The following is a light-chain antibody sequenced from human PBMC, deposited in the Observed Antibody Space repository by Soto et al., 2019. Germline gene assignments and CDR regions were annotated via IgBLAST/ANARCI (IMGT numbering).Light chain of an antibody. J-gene: IGKJ1*01. V-gene: IGKV3-11*01. CDR2: DAS. CDR3: HQRTNWPWT. Sequence: EIVLTQSTATLSLSPGERATLSCRASQSVSSYLAWYQQKPGQSPRLLIHDASDRATGIPARFSGSGSGTDFTLNISSLEPEDFAVYYCHQRTNWPWTFGQGTKVEIK. CDR1: QSVSSY.